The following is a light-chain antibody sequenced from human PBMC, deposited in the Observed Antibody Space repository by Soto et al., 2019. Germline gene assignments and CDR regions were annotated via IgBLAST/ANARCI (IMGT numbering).Light chain of an antibody. CDR3: SLWTNSATRL. CDR2: EVT. CDR1: SSDVGNYDR. Sequence: QSALTQPPSVSGSPGQSVTISCTGTSSDVGNYDRVSWYQQPPGTAPKLLIYEVTNRPSGVPDRFSGSKSGNTASLTISGLPAEDDADYYCSLWTNSATRLFGGGTKLTVL. J-gene: IGLJ3*02. V-gene: IGLV2-18*01.